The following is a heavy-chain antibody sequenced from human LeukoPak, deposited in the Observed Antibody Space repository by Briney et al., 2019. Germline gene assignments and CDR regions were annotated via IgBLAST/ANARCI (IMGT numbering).Heavy chain of an antibody. D-gene: IGHD2-15*01. V-gene: IGHV4-59*08. CDR3: ARRSGDCSAGTCYDY. Sequence: SETLSLTCTVSGGSIRSYYWSWLRQPPGKGLEWMGYIYSSGSTYYNPSLKSRVTMSVDTSKNQFSLELSSVTAADTAVYYCARRSGDCSAGTCYDYWGQGTLVTVSS. CDR2: IYSSGST. J-gene: IGHJ4*02. CDR1: GGSIRSYY.